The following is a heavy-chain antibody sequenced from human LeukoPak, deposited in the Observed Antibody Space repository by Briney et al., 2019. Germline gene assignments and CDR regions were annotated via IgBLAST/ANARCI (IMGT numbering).Heavy chain of an antibody. CDR2: IYPGDADT. D-gene: IGHD1-20*01. Sequence: GESLKISCRGSGYSFTSYWIAWVRQMPGKGLEWMGIIYPGDADTRYGPSFQGQVTISADKSISTAYLQWSSLKASDTAMYYCARLRNWYDREDFDYWGQGTLVSVSS. J-gene: IGHJ4*02. CDR1: GYSFTSYW. V-gene: IGHV5-51*01. CDR3: ARLRNWYDREDFDY.